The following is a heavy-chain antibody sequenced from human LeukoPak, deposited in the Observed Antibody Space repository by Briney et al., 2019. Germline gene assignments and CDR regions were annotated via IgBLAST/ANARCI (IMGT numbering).Heavy chain of an antibody. CDR2: IYSGGST. Sequence: GGSLRLSCAASGFTVSSNYMSWVRQAPGKGLEWVSVIYSGGSTYYADSVKGRFTISRDNSKNTLYLQMNSLRAEDTAVYYCARTGDYYDSSAWGQGTLVTVSS. V-gene: IGHV3-66*01. CDR3: ARTGDYYDSSA. J-gene: IGHJ1*01. CDR1: GFTVSSNY. D-gene: IGHD3-22*01.